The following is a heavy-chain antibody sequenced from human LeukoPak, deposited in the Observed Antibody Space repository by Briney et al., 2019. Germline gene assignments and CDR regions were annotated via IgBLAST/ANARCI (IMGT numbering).Heavy chain of an antibody. V-gene: IGHV1-2*02. CDR3: ARDTAMVTYWFDP. CDR2: INPNSCCT. D-gene: IGHD5-18*01. CDR1: GYTFTGYY. Sequence: APVTVSCKASGYTFTGYYMHWVRQAPGQGLEWMGWINPNSCCTNYAQEFQGRVTMTRDTSISTAYMELSRLRSDDTAVYYCARDTAMVTYWFDPWGQGTLVTVPS. J-gene: IGHJ5*02.